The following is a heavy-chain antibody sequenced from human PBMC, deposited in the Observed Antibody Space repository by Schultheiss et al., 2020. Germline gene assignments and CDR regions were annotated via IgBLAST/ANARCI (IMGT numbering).Heavy chain of an antibody. J-gene: IGHJ4*02. V-gene: IGHV1-8*03. CDR3: ARELGYGTYYGDYAYFDY. Sequence: ASVKVSCKASGYTFTSYGISWVRQAPGQGLEWMGWMNPNSGNTGYAQKFQGRVTITRDTSASTAYMELSSLRSEDTAVYYCARELGYGTYYGDYAYFDYWGQGTLVTVSS. CDR1: GYTFTSYG. D-gene: IGHD4-17*01. CDR2: MNPNSGNT.